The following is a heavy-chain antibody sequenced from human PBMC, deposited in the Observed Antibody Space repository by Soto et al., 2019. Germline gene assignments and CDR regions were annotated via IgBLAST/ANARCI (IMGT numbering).Heavy chain of an antibody. CDR3: ARHHDCSGGSCYPRPYYFDY. Sequence: PSETLSLTCTVSGGSISSSSYYWGWIRQPPGKGLEWIGSIYYSGGTYYNPSLKSRVTISVDTSKNQFSLKLSSVTAADTAVYYCARHHDCSGGSCYPRPYYFDYWGQGTLVTVSS. D-gene: IGHD2-15*01. V-gene: IGHV4-39*01. J-gene: IGHJ4*02. CDR1: GGSISSSSYY. CDR2: IYYSGGT.